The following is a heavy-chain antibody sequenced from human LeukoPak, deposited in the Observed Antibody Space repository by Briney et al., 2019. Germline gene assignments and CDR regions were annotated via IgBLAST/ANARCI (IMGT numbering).Heavy chain of an antibody. V-gene: IGHV3-23*01. D-gene: IGHD3-10*01. CDR2: ISGGAGSA. Sequence: GGSLRLSCAASGFTFSSYAMNWVRQAPGKGLEWVSSISGGAGSASYADSVKGRFTMSRDNSKNTLYLQMNSLRVEDTAVYYCAKDGGYGSGSYYPDYWGQGTLVTVSS. CDR1: GFTFSSYA. CDR3: AKDGGYGSGSYYPDY. J-gene: IGHJ4*02.